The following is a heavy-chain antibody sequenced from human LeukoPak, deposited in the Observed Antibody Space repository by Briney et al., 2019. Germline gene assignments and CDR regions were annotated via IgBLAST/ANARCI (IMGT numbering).Heavy chain of an antibody. V-gene: IGHV3-23*01. CDR3: VHCSSTSLLSCYFDY. D-gene: IGHD2-2*01. CDR2: ISGSGGST. Sequence: PGGSLRLSCAASGFTFSSYAMSWVRQAPGKGLEWVSAISGSGGSTYYADSVKGRFTISRDNSKNTLYLQMNSLRAEDTAVYYCVHCSSTSLLSCYFDYWGQGTLVTVSS. CDR1: GFTFSSYA. J-gene: IGHJ4*02.